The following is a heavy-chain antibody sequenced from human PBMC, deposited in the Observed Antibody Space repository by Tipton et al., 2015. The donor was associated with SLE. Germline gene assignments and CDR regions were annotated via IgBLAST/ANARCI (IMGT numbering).Heavy chain of an antibody. CDR3: AKLVDSSGYYGHAFDI. Sequence: TLSLTCPVSGGSIRSSTYYWCWIRQDPGKGLEWIGYIYYSGSTYYNPSLKSRVTISVDTSKNQFSLQLSSVTAADTAVYYCAKLVDSSGYYGHAFDIWGQGAMVTVSS. V-gene: IGHV4-31*03. CDR1: GGSIRSSTYY. CDR2: IYYSGST. J-gene: IGHJ3*02. D-gene: IGHD3-22*01.